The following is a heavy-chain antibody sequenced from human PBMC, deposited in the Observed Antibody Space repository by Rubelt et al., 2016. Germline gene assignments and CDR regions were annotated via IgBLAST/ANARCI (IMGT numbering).Heavy chain of an antibody. J-gene: IGHJ6*02. Sequence: WVRQAPGQGLEWMGWISAYNGNTNYAQKLQGRVTMTTDTSTSTAYMELRSLRSDDTAVYYCARRYDSSGYYSLLYGMDVWGQGTTVTVSS. CDR3: ARRYDSSGYYSLLYGMDV. V-gene: IGHV1-18*01. CDR2: ISAYNGNT. D-gene: IGHD3-22*01.